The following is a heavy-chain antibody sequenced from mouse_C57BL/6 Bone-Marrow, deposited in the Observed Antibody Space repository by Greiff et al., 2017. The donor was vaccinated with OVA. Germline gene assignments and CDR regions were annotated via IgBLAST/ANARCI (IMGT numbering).Heavy chain of an antibody. J-gene: IGHJ4*01. D-gene: IGHD2-3*01. CDR2: IYPRDGST. V-gene: IGHV1-85*01. Sequence: QVQLKESGPELVKPGASVKLSCKASGYTFTRYDINWVKQRPGQGLEWIGWIYPRDGSTKYNEKFKGKATLTVDTSSSTAYMELHSLTSEDSAVYFCAREGYFLYYYAMDYWGQGTSVTVSS. CDR1: GYTFTRYD. CDR3: AREGYFLYYYAMDY.